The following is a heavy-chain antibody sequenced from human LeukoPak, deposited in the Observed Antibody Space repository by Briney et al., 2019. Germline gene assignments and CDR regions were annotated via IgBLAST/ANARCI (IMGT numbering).Heavy chain of an antibody. CDR2: ISYDGSNK. J-gene: IGHJ4*02. CDR3: ARGPFDYGEYIDY. V-gene: IGHV3-30*04. D-gene: IGHD4-17*01. CDR1: GFTFSSYA. Sequence: SGRSLILSCAASGFTFSSYAMHWVRQAPGKGLDWVAVISYDGSNKYYTDSVKGRFTIPRDNAKNSLYLQLSSLRAEDTAVYYCARGPFDYGEYIDYWGQGIQVSVSS.